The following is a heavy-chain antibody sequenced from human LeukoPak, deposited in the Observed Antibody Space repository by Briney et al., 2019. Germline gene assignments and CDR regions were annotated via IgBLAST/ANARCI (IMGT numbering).Heavy chain of an antibody. J-gene: IGHJ3*02. CDR1: GYSLSQIS. CDR3: ASGNEVTLDGFAI. CDR2: FETEDGEP. D-gene: IGHD2-15*01. Sequence: ASVKVSCKVSGYSLSQISVHWIRQAPARGLEWMGSFETEDGEPLYAQKFQGRVTMTEDTSTDKAYMELSSLRSEDTAMYYCASGNEVTLDGFAIWGQGTIVTVSS. V-gene: IGHV1-24*01.